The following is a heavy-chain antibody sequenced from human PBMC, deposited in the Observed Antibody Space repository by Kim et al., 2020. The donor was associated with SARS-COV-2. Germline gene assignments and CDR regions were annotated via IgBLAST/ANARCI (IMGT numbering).Heavy chain of an antibody. V-gene: IGHV3-73*01. Sequence: GGSLRLSCAASGFSFSDSAMHWVRQTSGTRLEWVGRIRTKSNSYATVYAASVKGRVTISRAASENTAYLQMDSLKTEDTAVYYCARGPPYTRSYWDALDIWGQGTKVTVSS. J-gene: IGHJ3*02. CDR2: IRTKSNSYAT. CDR3: ARGPPYTRSYWDALDI. D-gene: IGHD1-26*01. CDR1: GFSFSDSA.